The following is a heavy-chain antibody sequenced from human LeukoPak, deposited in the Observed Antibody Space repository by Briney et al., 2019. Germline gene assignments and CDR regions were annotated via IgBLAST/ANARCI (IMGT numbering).Heavy chain of an antibody. J-gene: IGHJ4*02. CDR1: GFTFSDYA. Sequence: GGSLRLSCAASGFTFSDYAMSWVRQAPGKGLKWVSTISASGGNSYYADSVKGRFTISRDNSKNTLYLQLNSLRAEDTAVYYCAKGEYSRGYLFDYWGQGTLVTVSS. CDR3: AKGEYSRGYLFDY. D-gene: IGHD5-18*01. CDR2: ISASGGNS. V-gene: IGHV3-23*01.